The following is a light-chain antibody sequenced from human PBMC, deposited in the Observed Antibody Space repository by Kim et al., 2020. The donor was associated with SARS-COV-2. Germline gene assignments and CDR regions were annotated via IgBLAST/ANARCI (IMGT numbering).Light chain of an antibody. Sequence: SSELTQDPTVSVALGQTVRITCQGDSLREYHASWYQQKPGQAPLLVIYGENRRPSGIPDRFYGTSSGNRASLTITRAQAEDEADYFCISRDNTYNRLIFAGGTRLAFL. CDR1: SLREYH. J-gene: IGLJ2*01. CDR2: GEN. V-gene: IGLV3-19*01. CDR3: ISRDNTYNRLI.